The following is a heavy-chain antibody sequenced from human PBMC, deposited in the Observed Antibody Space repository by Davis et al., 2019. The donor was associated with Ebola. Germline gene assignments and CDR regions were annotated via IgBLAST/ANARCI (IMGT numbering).Heavy chain of an antibody. J-gene: IGHJ4*01. CDR2: IVVGSVNT. D-gene: IGHD1-14*01. CDR1: GFTFTSSA. Sequence: SVKVSCKASGFTFTSSAMQWVRQARGQRLEWIGSIVVGSVNTNYAQNFQGRVTITRDMSTSTSYLDLSNLSSEDTAVYCCAASAGTVGKFDYWGQGTLVTVSS. CDR3: AASAGTVGKFDY. V-gene: IGHV1-58*02.